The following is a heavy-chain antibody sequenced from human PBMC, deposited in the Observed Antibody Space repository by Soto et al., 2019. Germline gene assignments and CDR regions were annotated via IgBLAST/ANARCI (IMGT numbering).Heavy chain of an antibody. CDR3: ARDHGSSYYYGMDV. CDR1: GGTCSSYS. D-gene: IGHD6-6*01. CDR2: IIPIFGTA. J-gene: IGHJ6*02. Sequence: ASVEISCKPSGGTCSSYSRSWGRRTTGQGLEWMGGIIPIFGTANYAQKFQGRVTITADKSTSTAYMELSSLRSEDTAVYYCARDHGSSYYYGMDVWGQGTTVTVSS. V-gene: IGHV1-69*06.